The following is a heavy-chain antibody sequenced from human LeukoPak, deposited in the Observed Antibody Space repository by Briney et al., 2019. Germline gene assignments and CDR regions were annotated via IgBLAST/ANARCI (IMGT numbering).Heavy chain of an antibody. CDR3: AGSRTYDY. Sequence: GGSLRLSCVASGFTFSTYTMSWVRQAPGKGLEWVSHISSTSSTINYADSVKGRFTISRDNAKNSLYLQMNSLRDEDTALYFCAGSRTYDYWGQGTLVTVSS. CDR2: ISSTSSTI. J-gene: IGHJ4*02. V-gene: IGHV3-48*02. CDR1: GFTFSTYT.